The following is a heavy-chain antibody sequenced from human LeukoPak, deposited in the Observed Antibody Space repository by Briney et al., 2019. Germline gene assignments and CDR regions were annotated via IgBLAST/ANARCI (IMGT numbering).Heavy chain of an antibody. V-gene: IGHV4-39*02. CDR1: GGSISRSSYY. Sequence: PSETLSLTCTVSGGSISRSSYYWGWVRQPPGKGLEWIGSIYYSGSTSYNPSLKSRATISLDTSKNQFSLKVTSLTAADTAVYYCARDPSFDYWGQGTLVTVSS. CDR2: IYYSGST. CDR3: ARDPSFDY. J-gene: IGHJ4*02.